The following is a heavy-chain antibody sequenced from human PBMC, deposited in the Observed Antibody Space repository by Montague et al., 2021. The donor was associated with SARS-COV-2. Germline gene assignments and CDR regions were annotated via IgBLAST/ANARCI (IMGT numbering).Heavy chain of an antibody. D-gene: IGHD3-22*01. CDR1: GFTFSSYA. CDR2: ISGSGGST. Sequence: SLRLSCAASGFTFSSYAMSWVRQAPGKGLEWVSAISGSGGSTYYADSVKDRFTISRDNSKNTLYLQMNSLRAEDTAVYYCAKGGERITMIVVVITLADFDYWGQGTLVTVSS. V-gene: IGHV3-23*01. CDR3: AKGGERITMIVVVITLADFDY. J-gene: IGHJ4*02.